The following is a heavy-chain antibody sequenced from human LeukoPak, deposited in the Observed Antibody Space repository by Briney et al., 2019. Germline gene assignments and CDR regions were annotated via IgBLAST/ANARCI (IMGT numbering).Heavy chain of an antibody. CDR3: AREGLALAYYYMDV. CDR1: GGSFSGYY. D-gene: IGHD3/OR15-3a*01. V-gene: IGHV4-34*01. Sequence: SETLSLTCAVYGGSFSGYYWSWIRQPPGKGLEWIGEINHSGSTNYNPSLKSRVTISVDTSKNQFSLKLSSVTAADTAVYYCAREGLALAYYYMDVWGKGTTVTVSS. J-gene: IGHJ6*03. CDR2: INHSGST.